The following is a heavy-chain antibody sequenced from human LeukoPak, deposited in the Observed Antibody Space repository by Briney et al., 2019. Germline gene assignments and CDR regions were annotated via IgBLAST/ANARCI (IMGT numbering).Heavy chain of an antibody. V-gene: IGHV1-8*01. D-gene: IGHD3-16*01. J-gene: IGHJ5*02. Sequence: ASVKVSCKASGYTFTTYDINWVRQATGQGLEWMGWMNPNSGNTDYAQKFQGRVTMTRNTSTNTAYMELSSLRSEDTAVYYCAREHYGWRKHWFDPWGQGTLVPVSS. CDR1: GYTFTTYD. CDR2: MNPNSGNT. CDR3: AREHYGWRKHWFDP.